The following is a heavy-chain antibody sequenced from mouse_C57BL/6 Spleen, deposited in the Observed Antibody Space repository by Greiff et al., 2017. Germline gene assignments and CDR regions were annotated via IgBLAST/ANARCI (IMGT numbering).Heavy chain of an antibody. V-gene: IGHV14-2*01. CDR3: ARGDYYGSPHYFDY. Sequence: EVQLQQSGAELVKPGASVKLSCTASGFNIKDYYMHWVKQRTEQGLAWIGRIDPEDGETKYAPKFQGKATITADTSSNTAYLQLSSLTSEDTAVNYCARGDYYGSPHYFDYGGQGTTLTVTA. CDR2: IDPEDGET. D-gene: IGHD1-1*01. CDR1: GFNIKDYY. J-gene: IGHJ2*01.